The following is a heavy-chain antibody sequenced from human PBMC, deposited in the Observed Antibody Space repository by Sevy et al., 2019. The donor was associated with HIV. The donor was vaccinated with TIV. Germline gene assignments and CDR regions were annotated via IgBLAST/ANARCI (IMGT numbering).Heavy chain of an antibody. J-gene: IGHJ4*02. Sequence: GGSLRLSCAASGFTFSTYAMSWVRQAPGKGLEWVSAISASGDTTYYADSVKGRFTISRDKSESTLYLQMNSLRAEDTAIYYCTNHYDTGGRLDYFDYWGQGTLVIVSS. CDR2: ISASGDTT. V-gene: IGHV3-23*01. D-gene: IGHD3-22*01. CDR3: TNHYDTGGRLDYFDY. CDR1: GFTFSTYA.